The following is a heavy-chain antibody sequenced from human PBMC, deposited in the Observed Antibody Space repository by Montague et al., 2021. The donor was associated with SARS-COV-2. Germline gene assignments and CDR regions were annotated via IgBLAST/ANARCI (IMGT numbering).Heavy chain of an antibody. CDR2: ISGSGGST. CDR1: GFTFSSYA. D-gene: IGHD3-10*01. V-gene: IGHV3-23*01. Sequence: SLRLSCAVSGFTFSSYAMSWVRQAPGKGLEWVSVISGSGGSTYYADSVKGRFIISRDNSKNTLYLQMNSLRAEDTAVYYCAKGLSSGSYYSSYFDYWGQGTLVTVSS. CDR3: AKGLSSGSYYSSYFDY. J-gene: IGHJ4*02.